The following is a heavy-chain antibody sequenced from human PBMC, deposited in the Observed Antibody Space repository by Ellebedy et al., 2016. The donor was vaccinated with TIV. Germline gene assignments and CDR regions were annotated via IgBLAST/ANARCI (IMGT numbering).Heavy chain of an antibody. J-gene: IGHJ6*02. CDR3: ARYRMYSSSWYSRTPSHPGPKYYYYGMDV. D-gene: IGHD6-13*01. Sequence: SETLSLXCAVYGGSFSGYYWSWIRQPPGKGLEWIGEINHSGSTNYNPSLKSRVTISVDTSKNQFSLKLSSVTAADTAVYYCARYRMYSSSWYSRTPSHPGPKYYYYGMDVWGQGTTVTVSS. CDR2: INHSGST. CDR1: GGSFSGYY. V-gene: IGHV4-34*01.